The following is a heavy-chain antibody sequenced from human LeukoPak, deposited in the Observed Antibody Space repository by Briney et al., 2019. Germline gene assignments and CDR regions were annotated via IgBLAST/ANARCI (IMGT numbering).Heavy chain of an antibody. CDR1: GYSFTSYW. Sequence: GESLKISCKGFGYSFTSYWIGWVRQMPGKGLEGMGIIYPGDSDTRYSPSFQGQVTISADKSISTAYLQGSSLKASDTAMYYCATGRGYFDWLFNYWGQGTLVTVSS. J-gene: IGHJ4*02. CDR2: IYPGDSDT. D-gene: IGHD3-9*01. V-gene: IGHV5-51*01. CDR3: ATGRGYFDWLFNY.